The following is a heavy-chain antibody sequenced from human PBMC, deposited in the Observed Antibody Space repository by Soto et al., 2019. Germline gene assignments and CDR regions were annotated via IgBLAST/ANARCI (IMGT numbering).Heavy chain of an antibody. CDR2: IYYSGST. CDR1: GGSISSGGYY. J-gene: IGHJ5*02. D-gene: IGHD1-26*01. Sequence: QVQLQESGPGLVKPSQTLSLTCTVSGGSISSGGYYWSWIRQHPGKGLEWIGYIYYSGSTYYNPSLKSRFTISVDTSKNQFSQKLSSVTAADTAVYYCARDLGDKSHLAGWFDPWGQGTLVTVSS. CDR3: ARDLGDKSHLAGWFDP. V-gene: IGHV4-31*03.